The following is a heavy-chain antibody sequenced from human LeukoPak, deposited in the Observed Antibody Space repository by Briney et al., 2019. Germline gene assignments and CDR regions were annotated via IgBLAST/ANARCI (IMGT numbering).Heavy chain of an antibody. CDR1: GFTFSSYA. Sequence: GRSLRLSCAASGFTFSSYAMHLVRQAPGKGLEWVAVISYDGSNKYYADSVKGRFTISRDNSKNTLYLQMNSLRAEDTAVYYCARGQWFHMLYYGMDVWGQGTTVTVSS. D-gene: IGHD3-22*01. V-gene: IGHV3-30-3*01. J-gene: IGHJ6*02. CDR3: ARGQWFHMLYYGMDV. CDR2: ISYDGSNK.